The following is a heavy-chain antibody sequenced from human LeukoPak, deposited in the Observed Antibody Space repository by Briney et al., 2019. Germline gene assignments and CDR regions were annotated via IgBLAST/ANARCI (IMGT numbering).Heavy chain of an antibody. Sequence: PSETLSLTCTVSGGSISSYYWSWIRQPPGKGLEWIGYIYYSGSTNYNPSLKSRVTISVDTSKNQFSLKLSSVTVADTAVYYCARDRYSNYYYYGMDVWGQGTTVTVSS. CDR2: IYYSGST. CDR3: ARDRYSNYYYYGMDV. J-gene: IGHJ6*02. D-gene: IGHD4-4*01. CDR1: GGSISSYY. V-gene: IGHV4-59*01.